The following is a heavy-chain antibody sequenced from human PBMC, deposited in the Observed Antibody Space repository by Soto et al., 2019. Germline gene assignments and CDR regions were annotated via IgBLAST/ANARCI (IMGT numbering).Heavy chain of an antibody. V-gene: IGHV3-33*01. D-gene: IGHD2-15*01. CDR3: ARDRGVGGKYFDY. CDR2: IWYDGSNK. J-gene: IGHJ4*02. Sequence: GGSLRLSCAASGFTFSSYGMHWVRQAPGKGLEWVAVIWYDGSNKYYADSVKGRFTISRDNSKNTLYLQMNSLRAEDTAVYYCARDRGVGGKYFDYWGQGTLVTVSS. CDR1: GFTFSSYG.